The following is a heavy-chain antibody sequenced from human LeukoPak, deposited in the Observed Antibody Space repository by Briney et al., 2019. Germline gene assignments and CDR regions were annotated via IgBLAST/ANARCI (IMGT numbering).Heavy chain of an antibody. CDR3: ARLFVVVTANYAFDI. D-gene: IGHD2-21*02. Sequence: PSETLSLTCTVSGGSISSYYWSWIREPPGKGLEWIGYIYYSGSTNYNPSLKSRVTISVDTSKNQFSLKLSSVTAADTAVYYRARLFVVVTANYAFDIWGQGTMVTVSS. J-gene: IGHJ3*02. CDR2: IYYSGST. CDR1: GGSISSYY. V-gene: IGHV4-59*08.